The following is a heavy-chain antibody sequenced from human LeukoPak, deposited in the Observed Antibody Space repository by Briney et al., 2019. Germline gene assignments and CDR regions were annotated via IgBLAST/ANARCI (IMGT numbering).Heavy chain of an antibody. D-gene: IGHD2-2*02. CDR1: GFTFSSYA. CDR2: ISGSGGST. CDR3: ARDEDGYCSSTSCYTSYFDY. J-gene: IGHJ4*02. Sequence: PGGSLRLSCAASGFTFSSYAMSWVRQAPGKGLEWVSAISGSGGSTYYADSVKGRFTISRDNAKNSLYLQMNSLRDEDTAVYYCARDEDGYCSSTSCYTSYFDYWGQGTLVTVSS. V-gene: IGHV3-23*01.